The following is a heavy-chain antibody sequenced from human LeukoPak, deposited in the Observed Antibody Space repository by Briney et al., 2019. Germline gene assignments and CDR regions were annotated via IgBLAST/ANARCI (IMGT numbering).Heavy chain of an antibody. D-gene: IGHD5-18*01. J-gene: IGHJ4*02. CDR3: ARALLAAMVPIDFDY. CDR1: GYTFTDYY. CDR2: INPNSGGT. V-gene: IGHV1-2*02. Sequence: ASVTVSYKASGYTFTDYYMHWVRQAPGQGLEWMGWINPNSGGTNYAQKFQGRVTMTRDTSISTAYMELSRLRSDDTAVYYCARALLAAMVPIDFDYWGQGTLVTVSS.